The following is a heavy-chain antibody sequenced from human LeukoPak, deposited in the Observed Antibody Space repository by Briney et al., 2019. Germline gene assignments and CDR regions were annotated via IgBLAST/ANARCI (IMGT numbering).Heavy chain of an antibody. CDR1: GFTFSNYA. CDR2: ISGSGGST. V-gene: IGHV3-23*01. D-gene: IGHD3-10*01. CDR3: AKDAQGAMVRGVPLYYFDY. Sequence: GGSLRLSCAASGFTFSNYAMSWVRQAPGKGLEWVSAISGSGGSTYYADSVKGRFTISRDNSKNTLYLQMNSLRAEDTAVYYCAKDAQGAMVRGVPLYYFDYWGQGTLVTVSS. J-gene: IGHJ4*02.